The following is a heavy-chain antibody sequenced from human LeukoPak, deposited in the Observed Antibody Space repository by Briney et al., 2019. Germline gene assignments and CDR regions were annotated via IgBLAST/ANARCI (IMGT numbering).Heavy chain of an antibody. CDR2: IYYSGST. V-gene: IGHV4-39*07. J-gene: IGHJ4*02. Sequence: PSETLSLTCTVSGGSISSSSYYWGWIRQPPGKGLEWIGSIYYSGSTYYNPSLKSRVTISVDTSKNQFSLKLSSVTAADTAVYYCARRLQPFDYWGQGTLVTASS. D-gene: IGHD4-11*01. CDR3: ARRLQPFDY. CDR1: GGSISSSSYY.